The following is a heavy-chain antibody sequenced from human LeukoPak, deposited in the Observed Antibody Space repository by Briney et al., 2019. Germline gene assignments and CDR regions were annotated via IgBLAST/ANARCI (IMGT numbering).Heavy chain of an antibody. CDR2: IYYSGST. J-gene: IGHJ4*02. CDR3: ARYYYGSEYYFDY. D-gene: IGHD3-10*01. Sequence: SETLSLTCTVSGGSISSHYWSWIRQPPGKGLEWIGYIYYSGSTNYNPSLKSRVTISVDTSKNQFSLKLGSVTAADTAVYYCARYYYGSEYYFDYWGQGTLVTVSS. CDR1: GGSISSHY. V-gene: IGHV4-59*11.